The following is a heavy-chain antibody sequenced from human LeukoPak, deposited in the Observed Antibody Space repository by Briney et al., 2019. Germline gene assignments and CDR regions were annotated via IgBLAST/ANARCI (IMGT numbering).Heavy chain of an antibody. Sequence: PGGSLRLSCAASGFTFSSYSMTWVRQAPGKGLEWVSSICSSSSYIYYADSVKGRFTISRDNAKNSLYLQMNSLRAEDTAVYYCARSILDYYDSSGYYFKTPGFDYWGQGTLVTVSS. D-gene: IGHD3-22*01. CDR1: GFTFSSYS. CDR3: ARSILDYYDSSGYYFKTPGFDY. CDR2: ICSSSSYI. V-gene: IGHV3-21*01. J-gene: IGHJ4*02.